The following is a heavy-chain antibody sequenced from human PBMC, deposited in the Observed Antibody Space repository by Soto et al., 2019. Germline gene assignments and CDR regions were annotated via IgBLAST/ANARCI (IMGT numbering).Heavy chain of an antibody. CDR1: GGSFSGYY. Sequence: SETLSLTCAVYGGSFSGYYWSWIRQPPGKGLEWIGEINHSGSTNYNPSLKSRVTISVDTSKNQFSLKLSSVTAADTAVYYCARGKRISSWFDPWGQGTLVTVSS. CDR2: INHSGST. CDR3: ARGKRISSWFDP. V-gene: IGHV4-34*01. J-gene: IGHJ5*02.